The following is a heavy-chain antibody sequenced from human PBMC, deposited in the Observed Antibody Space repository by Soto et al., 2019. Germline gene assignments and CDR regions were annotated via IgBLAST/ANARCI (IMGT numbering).Heavy chain of an antibody. Sequence: SGPTLVNPTQTLTLTCTFSGFSLSTSGVGVGWIRQPPGKALEWLALIYWDDDKRYSPSLKSRLTITKYTSKNQVVLTMTNMAPVDTATYYCAHRILERPRVAWFDPWGQGXLVTVYS. CDR3: AHRILERPRVAWFDP. D-gene: IGHD1-1*01. CDR2: IYWDDDK. J-gene: IGHJ5*02. CDR1: GFSLSTSGVG. V-gene: IGHV2-5*02.